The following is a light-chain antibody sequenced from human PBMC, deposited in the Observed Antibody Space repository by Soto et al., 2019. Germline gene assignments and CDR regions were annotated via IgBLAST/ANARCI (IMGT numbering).Light chain of an antibody. Sequence: EIVMTQSPATLSVSPGERATLSCRASQSVTSSFLAWYQQKPGQAPRLLIYSASHRATGIPDRFSGSESGTDFTLTISRLEPEDFAVYYCQQYGDSRWTFGQGTKVDIK. CDR2: SAS. J-gene: IGKJ1*01. CDR1: QSVTSSF. V-gene: IGKV3-20*01. CDR3: QQYGDSRWT.